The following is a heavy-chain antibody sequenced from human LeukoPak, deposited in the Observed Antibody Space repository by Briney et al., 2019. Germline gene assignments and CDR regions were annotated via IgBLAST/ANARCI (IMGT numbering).Heavy chain of an antibody. D-gene: IGHD1-26*01. CDR1: GFTFSSYW. J-gene: IGHJ3*02. Sequence: GGSLRLSCAASGFTFSSYWMSWVRQAPGKGLEWVANIKQDGSEKYYVDSVKGRFTISRDNAKNSLYLQMNSLRAEDTALYYCAKGDSGSYSDAFDIWGQGTMVSVSS. CDR2: IKQDGSEK. CDR3: AKGDSGSYSDAFDI. V-gene: IGHV3-7*03.